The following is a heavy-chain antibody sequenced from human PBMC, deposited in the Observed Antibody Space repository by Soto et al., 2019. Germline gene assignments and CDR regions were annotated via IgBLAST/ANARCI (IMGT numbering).Heavy chain of an antibody. V-gene: IGHV1-2*04. CDR3: ARDRESYSSSSFYGMDV. J-gene: IGHJ6*02. Sequence: QVQLVQSGAEVKKPGASVKVSCKASGYTFTGYYMHWVRQAPGQGLEWMGWINPNSGGTNYAQKFQGWVTMTRDTSISTAYMELSRLRSDDTAVYYCARDRESYSSSSFYGMDVWGQGTTVTVSS. CDR2: INPNSGGT. CDR1: GYTFTGYY. D-gene: IGHD6-13*01.